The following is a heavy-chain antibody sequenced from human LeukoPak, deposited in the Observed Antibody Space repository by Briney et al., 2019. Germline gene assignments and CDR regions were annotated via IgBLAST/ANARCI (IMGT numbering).Heavy chain of an antibody. J-gene: IGHJ5*02. CDR3: VNQISGWVS. CDR1: GFTFSSLT. V-gene: IGHV3-64D*06. CDR2: ISSNGGST. D-gene: IGHD6-19*01. Sequence: GGSLRLSCAASGFTFSSLTMHWVRQAPGKGLEYVSAISSNGGSTFYADSVKGRFSISRDNSKNTLYLQMSSLRAGDTAVYYCVNQISGWVSWGQGTLVTVSS.